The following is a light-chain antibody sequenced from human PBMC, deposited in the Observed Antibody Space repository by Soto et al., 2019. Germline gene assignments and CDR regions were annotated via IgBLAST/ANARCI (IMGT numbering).Light chain of an antibody. V-gene: IGKV4-1*01. J-gene: IGKJ4*01. Sequence: DIAMTQSPDSLAVSLGERATINCKSSQSVLYNSNNKNYLAWYQQKPGQPPKLLIYWASTRESGVPDRFSGSGSGTDFTLTISSLQVEDVAVYFCQQYYTTPLTLGGGTKVEIK. CDR3: QQYYTTPLT. CDR1: QSVLYNSNNKNY. CDR2: WAS.